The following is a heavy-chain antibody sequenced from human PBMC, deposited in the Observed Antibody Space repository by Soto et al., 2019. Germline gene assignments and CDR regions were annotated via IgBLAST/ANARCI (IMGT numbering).Heavy chain of an antibody. J-gene: IGHJ4*01. Sequence: SETLSLTCPVSGGSISSSYWSWIRQPPGKGLEWLAYIYDDGSANYNPSLKSRATISLDMSKSQFSLKLTSVTAADTALYYCARSVYVRGDNYHFDSWGHGTLVT. CDR1: GGSISSSY. V-gene: IGHV4-59*01. D-gene: IGHD3-10*01. CDR3: ARSVYVRGDNYHFDS. CDR2: IYDDGSA.